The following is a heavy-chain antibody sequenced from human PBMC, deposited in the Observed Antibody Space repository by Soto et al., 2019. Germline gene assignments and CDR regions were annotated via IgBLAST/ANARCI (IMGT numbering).Heavy chain of an antibody. V-gene: IGHV3-15*01. CDR2: IKSKTDGGTT. J-gene: IGHJ3*02. CDR3: TTSLRITMIVVVSPGAFDI. D-gene: IGHD3-22*01. CDR1: GFTFSSYA. Sequence: GSLRLSCAASGFTFSSYAMSWVRQAPGKGLEWVGRIKSKTDGGTTDYAAPVKGRFTISRDDSKNTLYLQMNSLKTEDTAVYYCTTSLRITMIVVVSPGAFDIWGQGTMVTVSS.